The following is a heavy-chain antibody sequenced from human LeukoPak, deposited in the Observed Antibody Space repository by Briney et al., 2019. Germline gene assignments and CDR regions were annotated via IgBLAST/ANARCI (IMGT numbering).Heavy chain of an antibody. CDR3: AKEGGYCSSTSCYTGSFDY. Sequence: PGGSLRLSCAASRFTFSSYGMHWVRQAPGKGLEWVAFIRYVGSNKYYADSVKGRFTISRDNSKNTLYLQMNSLRAEDTAVYYCAKEGGYCSSTSCYTGSFDYWGQGTLVTVSS. V-gene: IGHV3-30*02. D-gene: IGHD2-2*02. CDR2: IRYVGSNK. J-gene: IGHJ4*02. CDR1: RFTFSSYG.